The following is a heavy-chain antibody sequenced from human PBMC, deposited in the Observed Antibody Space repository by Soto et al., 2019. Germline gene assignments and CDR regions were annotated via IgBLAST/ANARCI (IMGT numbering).Heavy chain of an antibody. CDR3: ARTSLSSSWYHY. CDR2: ISAYNGNT. J-gene: IGHJ4*02. D-gene: IGHD6-13*01. V-gene: IGHV1-18*01. CDR1: GYTFTSYG. Sequence: QVQLVQSGAEVKKPGASVKVSCKASGYTFTSYGISLVRQAPGQGLELMGWISAYNGNTNYAQKLQGRVTMTTDTSTSTGYMELRSLRSYDTAVYYCARTSLSSSWYHYWGQGTVVTASS.